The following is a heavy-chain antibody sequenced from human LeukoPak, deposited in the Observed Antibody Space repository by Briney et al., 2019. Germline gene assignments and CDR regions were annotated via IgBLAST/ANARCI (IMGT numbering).Heavy chain of an antibody. Sequence: GGSLRLSCAASGFTFSSYAMSWVRQAPGKGLEWVSAISGSGDTIHYADSVKGRFTMSRDNSKNTMYLQMNSLRTEDTAVYYCAMCSTTCWQNWFGPWGQGTLVTVSS. CDR3: AMCSTTCWQNWFGP. CDR1: GFTFSSYA. J-gene: IGHJ5*02. V-gene: IGHV3-23*01. D-gene: IGHD2-2*01. CDR2: ISGSGDTI.